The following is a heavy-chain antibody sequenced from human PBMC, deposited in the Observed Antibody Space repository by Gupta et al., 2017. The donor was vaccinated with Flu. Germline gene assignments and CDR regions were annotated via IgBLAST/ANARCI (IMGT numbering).Heavy chain of an antibody. CDR3: ATQTITMVLAGATHLYYYAGMDV. CDR2: IYYSGST. D-gene: IGHD3-10*01. Sequence: VQLQESGPGLVKPSETLSLTCTVSGVSISSYYWSWIRQPPGKGLEWIGYIYYSGSTNYHHSLNSRVTISVDTSKNQFSLKLSSVTAADTAAYYCATQTITMVLAGATHLYYYAGMDVWGQGTTVTVCS. V-gene: IGHV4-59*01. J-gene: IGHJ6*02. CDR1: GVSISSYY.